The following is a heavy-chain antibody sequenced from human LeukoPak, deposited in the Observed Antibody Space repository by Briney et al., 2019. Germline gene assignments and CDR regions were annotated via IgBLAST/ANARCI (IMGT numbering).Heavy chain of an antibody. CDR3: AREGSSWYRALDY. V-gene: IGHV4-4*07. CDR2: IYTSGST. J-gene: IGHJ4*02. CDR1: GGSITSYY. Sequence: SETLSLTCTVSGGSITSYYWSWIRQPAGKGLEWIGRIYTSGSTNYNPSLRSRVTMSVDTSMNQFSLKLSSVTAADTAVCYCAREGSSWYRALDYWGQGTLVTVSS. D-gene: IGHD6-13*01.